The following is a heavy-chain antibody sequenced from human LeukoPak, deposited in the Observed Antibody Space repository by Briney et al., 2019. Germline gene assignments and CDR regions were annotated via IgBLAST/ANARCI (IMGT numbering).Heavy chain of an antibody. V-gene: IGHV3-30*18. D-gene: IGHD6-19*01. CDR3: AKALTSGWYLDAFNI. CDR1: GFIFSTYA. Sequence: GGSLRLSCAASGFIFSTYAMSWVRQAPGKGLEWVAVISYDGSNKYYADSVKGRFTISRDNSKNTLFLEMNSLRAEDTAVYYCAKALTSGWYLDAFNIWGQGTMVTVSS. J-gene: IGHJ3*02. CDR2: ISYDGSNK.